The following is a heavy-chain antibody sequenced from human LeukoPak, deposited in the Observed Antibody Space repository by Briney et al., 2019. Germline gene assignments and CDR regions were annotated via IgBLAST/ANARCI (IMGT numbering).Heavy chain of an antibody. CDR2: ISYDGSNK. J-gene: IGHJ3*02. CDR1: GLTFSHYA. Sequence: PGGSLRLSCAASGLTFSHYAMHWVRQAPGKGLEWVAVISYDGSNKYYADSVKGRFTISRDNAKNSLYLQMNSLRAEDTAVYYCARIDAFDIWGQGTMVTVSS. V-gene: IGHV3-30-3*01. CDR3: ARIDAFDI.